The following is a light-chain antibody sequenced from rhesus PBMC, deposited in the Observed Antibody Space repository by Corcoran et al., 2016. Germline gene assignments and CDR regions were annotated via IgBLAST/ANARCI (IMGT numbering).Light chain of an antibody. CDR1: QSLLDSVPGNTY. CDR3: MQGIKYPLT. Sequence: DIVLTQTPLSRSVTPGEPASISCRSSQSLLDSVPGNTYLEWYLQKPGQSPQPLIYEVSTRASGVPERLSGSGSDTDFTLKISRVEAEDVGVYYCMQGIKYPLTFGGGTKVKIK. V-gene: IGKV2S20*01. CDR2: EVS. J-gene: IGKJ4*01.